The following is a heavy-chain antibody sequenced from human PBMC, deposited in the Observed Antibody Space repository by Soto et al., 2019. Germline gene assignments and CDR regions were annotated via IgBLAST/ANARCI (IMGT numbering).Heavy chain of an antibody. CDR3: AKGSRSSHFWSYFDY. CDR1: GFTFCSYS. D-gene: IGHD2-2*01. J-gene: IGHJ4*02. CDR2: ISGSGGST. V-gene: IGHV3-23*01. Sequence: GGSLRLSCSAPGFTFCSYSMSWVRQAPGKWLYLVSGISGSGGSTYYADSVKGRFTISRDNSKNTLYLQMNSLRAEDTAVYYCAKGSRSSHFWSYFDYWGQGTLVTVSS.